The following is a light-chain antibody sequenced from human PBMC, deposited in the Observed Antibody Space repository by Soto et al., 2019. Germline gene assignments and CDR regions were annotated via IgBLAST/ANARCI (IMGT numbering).Light chain of an antibody. Sequence: DIVLTQSPGTLSLSPGESATLSCRASQSVSSSYLAWYQQKPGQAPRLLIYGASSRATGISDRFTGSGSGTDFTLTITTLEPEDFAVYYCQQYGSSPRTFGLGTKVDIK. CDR1: QSVSSSY. CDR2: GAS. V-gene: IGKV3-20*01. CDR3: QQYGSSPRT. J-gene: IGKJ1*01.